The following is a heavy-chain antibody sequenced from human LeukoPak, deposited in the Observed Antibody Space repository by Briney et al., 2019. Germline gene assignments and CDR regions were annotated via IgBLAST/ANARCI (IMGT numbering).Heavy chain of an antibody. CDR2: ISGSGGST. CDR1: GFTFSSYA. Sequence: GGSLRLSCAASGFTFSSYAMSWVRKAPGKGLEWVLAISGSGGSTYYADSVKGRFTISRDNSKNTLYLQMNSLSAEDTAVYYCAKDRTTSSRIFDYWGQGTLVTVSS. V-gene: IGHV3-23*01. CDR3: AKDRTTSSRIFDY. D-gene: IGHD1-1*01. J-gene: IGHJ4*02.